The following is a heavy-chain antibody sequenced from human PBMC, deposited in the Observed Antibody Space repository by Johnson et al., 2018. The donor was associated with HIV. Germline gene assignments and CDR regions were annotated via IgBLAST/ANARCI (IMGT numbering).Heavy chain of an antibody. CDR3: ERWVDTTFDI. J-gene: IGHJ3*02. V-gene: IGHV3-30*03. CDR2: ISYDGSNK. Sequence: QMLLVESGGGLVQPGGSLRLSCAASGFTFSSYGMHWVRQAPGKGLEWVAVISYDGSNKYYADSVKGRFTISRDNSKNTLYLQMNSLRAEDTAVYYCERWVDTTFDIWGQGTVVTVSS. D-gene: IGHD5-18*01. CDR1: GFTFSSYG.